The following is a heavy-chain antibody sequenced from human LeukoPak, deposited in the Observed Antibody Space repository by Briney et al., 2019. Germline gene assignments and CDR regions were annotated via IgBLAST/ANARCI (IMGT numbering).Heavy chain of an antibody. CDR2: ISSSGTTT. D-gene: IGHD1-26*01. J-gene: IGHJ4*02. Sequence: GGSLSLSYAATAYTISNGWIVFFRQAPGKGLEWVSYISSSGTTTYYADSVKGRFTISRDIARKSLYLQMNSLRAEDTAVYFCARQISAGRTMHRGQGIPVTVSS. CDR3: ARQISAGRTMH. V-gene: IGHV3-11*04. CDR1: AYTISNGW.